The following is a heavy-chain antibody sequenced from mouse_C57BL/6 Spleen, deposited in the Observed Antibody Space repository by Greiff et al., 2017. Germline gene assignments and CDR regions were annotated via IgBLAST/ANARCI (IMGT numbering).Heavy chain of an antibody. Sequence: QVQLQQSGPGLVAPSQSLSITCTVSGFSLTSYAISWVRQPPGKGLEWLGVIWTGGGTNYNSALKSRLRISENNSKIQVFLRMNSQQTDNTARYYGARNEGHGYFDYWGQGTTLTVSS. V-gene: IGHV2-9-1*01. CDR1: GFSLTSYA. D-gene: IGHD3-3*01. J-gene: IGHJ2*01. CDR2: IWTGGGT. CDR3: ARNEGHGYFDY.